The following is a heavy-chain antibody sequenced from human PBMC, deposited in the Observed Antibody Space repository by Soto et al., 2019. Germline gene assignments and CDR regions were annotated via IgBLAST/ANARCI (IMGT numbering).Heavy chain of an antibody. CDR2: IIPIFGTA. Sequence: QVQLVQSGAEVKKPGSSVKVSCKASGGTFSSYAISWVRQAPGQGLEWMGGIIPIFGTANYAQKFQGRVTITADESTSTAYMELSSLRSEDTAVYYCARGREVRTDYYYYGMDVWGQGTTVTVSS. CDR3: ARGREVRTDYYYYGMDV. D-gene: IGHD3-10*01. V-gene: IGHV1-69*12. CDR1: GGTFSSYA. J-gene: IGHJ6*02.